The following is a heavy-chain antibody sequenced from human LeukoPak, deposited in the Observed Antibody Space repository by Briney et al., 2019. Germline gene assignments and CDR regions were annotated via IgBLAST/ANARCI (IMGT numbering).Heavy chain of an antibody. V-gene: IGHV1-69*04. Sequence: ASVKVSCKAPGGTFSSYAISWVRQAPGQGLEWMGRIIPIFGIANYAQKFQGRVTITADKSTSTAYMELSSLRSEDTAVYYCARETRDGYNRWGQGTLVTVSS. J-gene: IGHJ4*02. CDR3: ARETRDGYNR. CDR1: GGTFSSYA. D-gene: IGHD5-24*01. CDR2: IIPIFGIA.